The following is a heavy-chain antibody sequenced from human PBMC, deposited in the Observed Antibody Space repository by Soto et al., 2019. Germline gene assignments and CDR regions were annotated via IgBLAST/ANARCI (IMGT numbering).Heavy chain of an antibody. CDR2: IYYSGGT. Sequence: SETLSLTCNVSGGPINSPDYYWSWIRQPPGKGLEWIGYIYYSGGTDYNPSLKSRVTISVDTSKNQFSLKLSSVTAADTAVYYCASLRDTSSWYYAYWGQGTLVTVSS. J-gene: IGHJ4*02. D-gene: IGHD6-13*01. CDR3: ASLRDTSSWYYAY. CDR1: GGPINSPDYY. V-gene: IGHV4-61*08.